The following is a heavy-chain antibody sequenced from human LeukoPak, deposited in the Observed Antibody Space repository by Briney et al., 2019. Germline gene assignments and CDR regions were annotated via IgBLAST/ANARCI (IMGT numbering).Heavy chain of an antibody. D-gene: IGHD3-22*01. CDR3: AAKSSGYFFTRDY. CDR2: LDPEDGEA. J-gene: IGHJ4*02. V-gene: IGHV1-24*01. Sequence: GASVKVSCKVSGNTLTEVSMHWVRQAPGKGLEWMGGLDPEDGEAVYAREFQGRVTMTEDTSTDTAYMELSSLRSEDTAVYYCAAKSSGYFFTRDYWGQGTLVTVSS. CDR1: GNTLTEVS.